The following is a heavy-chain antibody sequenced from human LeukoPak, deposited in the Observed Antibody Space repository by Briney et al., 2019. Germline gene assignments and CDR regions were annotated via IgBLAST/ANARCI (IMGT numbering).Heavy chain of an antibody. CDR3: ARVSGQPYYYYYYGMDV. D-gene: IGHD1-14*01. CDR2: ISAYNGNT. Sequence: ASVKASCKASGYTFTSYGISWVRQAPGQGLEWMGWISAYNGNTNYAQKLQGRVTMTTDTSTSTAYMELRSLRSDDTAVYYCARVSGQPYYYYYYGMDVWGQGTTVTVSS. J-gene: IGHJ6*02. CDR1: GYTFTSYG. V-gene: IGHV1-18*01.